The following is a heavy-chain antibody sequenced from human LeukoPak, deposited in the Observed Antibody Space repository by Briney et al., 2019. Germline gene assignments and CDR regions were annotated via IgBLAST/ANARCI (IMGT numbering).Heavy chain of an antibody. CDR3: ARDRGYIVATIWGYDY. Sequence: ASVKVSCKASGYTFTSYGISWVRQAPGQGLEWMGWINPNSGGTNYAQKFQGRVTMTRDTSISTAYMELSRLRSDDTAVYYCARDRGYIVATIWGYDYWGQGTLVTVSS. CDR1: GYTFTSYG. D-gene: IGHD5-12*01. CDR2: INPNSGGT. J-gene: IGHJ4*02. V-gene: IGHV1-2*02.